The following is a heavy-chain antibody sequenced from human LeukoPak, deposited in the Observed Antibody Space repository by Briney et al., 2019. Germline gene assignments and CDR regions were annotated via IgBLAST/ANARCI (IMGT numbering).Heavy chain of an antibody. Sequence: ASVKVSCKASGGTFSSYAISWVRQAPGQGLEWMGGIIPIFGTANYAQKFQGRVTITADKSTSTAYMELSSLRSEDTAVYYCASDYGTRGYFDYWSQGTLVTVSS. J-gene: IGHJ4*02. CDR3: ASDYGTRGYFDY. CDR2: IIPIFGTA. D-gene: IGHD4-17*01. CDR1: GGTFSSYA. V-gene: IGHV1-69*06.